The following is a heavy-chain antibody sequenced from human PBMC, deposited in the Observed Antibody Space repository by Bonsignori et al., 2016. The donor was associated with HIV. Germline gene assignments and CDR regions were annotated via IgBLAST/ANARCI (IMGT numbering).Heavy chain of an antibody. CDR1: GGSFSPFY. CDR3: ARASAEDEWLSYRFGGKYYYMDV. J-gene: IGHJ6*03. CDR2: INHSGST. D-gene: IGHD3-3*01. Sequence: QVQLQQWGAGLLKPSETLSLTCAVYGGSFSPFYWTWIRQTPGKGLEWIGEINHSGSTNYNPSLESRVSMSVDTSKNHFSLKLTSVTAADTAVYFCARASAEDEWLSYRFGGKYYYMDVWGKRDHGHRLL. V-gene: IGHV4-34*02.